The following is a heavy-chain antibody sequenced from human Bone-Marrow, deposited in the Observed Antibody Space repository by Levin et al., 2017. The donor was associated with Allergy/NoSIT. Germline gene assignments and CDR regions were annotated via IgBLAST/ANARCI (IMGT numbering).Heavy chain of an antibody. Sequence: SCAASGFTFSSYAMHWVRQAPGKGLEWVAVISYDGSNKYYADSVKGRFTISRDNSKNTLYLQMNSLRAEDTAVYYCARDHARSAGYSSGWAENWFDPWGQGTLVTVSS. CDR3: ARDHARSAGYSSGWAENWFDP. CDR1: GFTFSSYA. V-gene: IGHV3-30-3*01. CDR2: ISYDGSNK. D-gene: IGHD6-19*01. J-gene: IGHJ5*02.